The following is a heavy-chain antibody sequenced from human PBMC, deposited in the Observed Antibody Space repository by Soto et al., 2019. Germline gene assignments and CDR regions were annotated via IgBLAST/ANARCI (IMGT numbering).Heavy chain of an antibody. J-gene: IGHJ6*02. CDR2: IYYSGST. V-gene: IGHV4-31*03. D-gene: IGHD3-3*01. CDR1: GGSISSGGYY. CDR3: AGAGGRSGYRDYYSYGMDV. Sequence: QVQLQESGPGLVKPSQTLSLTCTVSGGSISSGGYYWSWIRQHPGKGLEWIGYIYYSGSTYYNPSLKSRVTISVDTSKNQFSLKLSSVTAADTAVYYGAGAGGRSGYRDYYSYGMDVRGQGTTVTVSS.